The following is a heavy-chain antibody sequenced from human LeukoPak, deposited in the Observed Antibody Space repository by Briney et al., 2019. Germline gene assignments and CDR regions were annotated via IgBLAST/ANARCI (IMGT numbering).Heavy chain of an antibody. CDR1: GFTFGLSW. J-gene: IGHJ4*02. Sequence: GGSLRLSCATSGFTFGLSWMSWVRQAPGKGLEWVSSISSSSSYIYYADSVKGRFTISRDNAKNSLYLQMNSLRAEDTAVYYCARDFIWQQPDYWGQGTLVTVSS. CDR2: ISSSSSYI. V-gene: IGHV3-21*01. CDR3: ARDFIWQQPDY. D-gene: IGHD6-13*01.